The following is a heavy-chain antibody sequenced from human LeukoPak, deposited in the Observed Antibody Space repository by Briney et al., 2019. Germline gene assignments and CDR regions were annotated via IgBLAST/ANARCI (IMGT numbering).Heavy chain of an antibody. Sequence: PSETLSLTCTVSGGSITSYYRSWIRQSPGKGLEWIGFMYYSGTTNYNPSLKSRVTISLGMSKNQFSLKLSSVAAADTAVYYCARRNWAGYYDSRGWGQGTLVTVSS. CDR3: ARRNWAGYYDSRG. D-gene: IGHD3-22*01. CDR1: GGSITSYY. V-gene: IGHV4-59*12. J-gene: IGHJ4*02. CDR2: MYYSGTT.